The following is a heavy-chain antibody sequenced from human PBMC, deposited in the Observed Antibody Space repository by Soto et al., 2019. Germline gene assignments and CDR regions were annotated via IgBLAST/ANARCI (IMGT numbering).Heavy chain of an antibody. V-gene: IGHV3-48*01. CDR2: ISSSSSTI. Sequence: GGSLRLSCAASGFTFGSYSMNWVRQAPGKGLEWVSYISSSSSTIYYADSVEGRFTISRDNAKNSLDLQMNSLRAEDTAVYYCAKDGGHSYGPYDYWGQGTLVTVSS. D-gene: IGHD5-18*01. J-gene: IGHJ4*02. CDR1: GFTFGSYS. CDR3: AKDGGHSYGPYDY.